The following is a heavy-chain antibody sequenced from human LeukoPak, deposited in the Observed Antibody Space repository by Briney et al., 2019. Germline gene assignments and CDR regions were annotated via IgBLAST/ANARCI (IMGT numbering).Heavy chain of an antibody. CDR3: ARDSTGYWYFDL. CDR2: IHSDGTT. CDR1: ELSVSHNY. Sequence: GGSLRLSCAASELSVSHNYMSWVRQAPGKGLEWVSVIHSDGTTHYADSVKGRFTISRDNSKNTLYLQMNSLRAEDTAVYYCARDSTGYWYFDLWGRGTLVSVSS. J-gene: IGHJ2*01. V-gene: IGHV3-53*01. D-gene: IGHD3-3*02.